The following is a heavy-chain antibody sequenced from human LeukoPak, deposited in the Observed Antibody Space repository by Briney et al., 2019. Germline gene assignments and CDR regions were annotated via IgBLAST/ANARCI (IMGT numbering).Heavy chain of an antibody. CDR1: GFRFDDYG. D-gene: IGHD5-12*01. CDR3: ARDLASPSNSV. V-gene: IGHV3-20*04. J-gene: IGHJ6*02. Sequence: PGGPLRLSCAASGFRFDDYGMSWVRQAPGKGLEWVSGITWNGGSTGYADSVKGRFTISRDNAKNSLYLQMNSLRAEDTALYYCARDLASPSNSVWGQGTTVTVSS. CDR2: ITWNGGST.